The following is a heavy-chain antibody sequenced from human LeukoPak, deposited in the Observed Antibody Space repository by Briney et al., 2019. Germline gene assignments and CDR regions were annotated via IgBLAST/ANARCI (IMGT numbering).Heavy chain of an antibody. Sequence: GASVKVSCKASGYTFTSYDINWVRQATGQGLEWMGWMNPNSGNTGYAQKFQGRVTMTRNTSISTAYMELSSLRSEDTAVYYCARSLSNWNSLDYWGQGTLVTVSS. V-gene: IGHV1-8*01. CDR1: GYTFTSYD. J-gene: IGHJ4*02. CDR2: MNPNSGNT. D-gene: IGHD1-1*01. CDR3: ARSLSNWNSLDY.